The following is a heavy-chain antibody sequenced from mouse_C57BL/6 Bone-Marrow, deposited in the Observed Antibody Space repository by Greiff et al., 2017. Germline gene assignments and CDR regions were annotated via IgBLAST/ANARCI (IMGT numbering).Heavy chain of an antibody. CDR1: GFTFTDYY. CDR2: IRNKANGYTT. CDR3: ARSVANWPYFDY. J-gene: IGHJ2*01. D-gene: IGHD1-1*02. V-gene: IGHV7-3*01. Sequence: DVKLQESGGGLVQPGGSLSLSCAASGFTFTDYYMSWVRQPPGKALGWLGFIRNKANGYTTEYSASVKGRFTISRDNSQSILYLQMNALRAEDSATYYCARSVANWPYFDYWGQGTTLTVSS.